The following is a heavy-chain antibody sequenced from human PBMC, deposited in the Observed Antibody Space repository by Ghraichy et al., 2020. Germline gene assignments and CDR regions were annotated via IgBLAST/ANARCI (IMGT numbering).Heavy chain of an antibody. J-gene: IGHJ4*02. D-gene: IGHD1-26*01. CDR3: ASLWGPGTYYYFDY. Sequence: SETLSLTCTVSGGSISSYYWSWIRQPPGKGLEWIGYIYYTGSTNYNPSLRSRVTTSVDTSKNQFSLKLSSVTAADTAVYYCASLWGPGTYYYFDYWGQGTLVTVSS. CDR2: IYYTGST. CDR1: GGSISSYY. V-gene: IGHV4-59*01.